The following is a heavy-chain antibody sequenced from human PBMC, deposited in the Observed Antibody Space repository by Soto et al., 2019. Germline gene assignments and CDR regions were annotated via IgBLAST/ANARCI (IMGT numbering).Heavy chain of an antibody. CDR1: GFTLTSSA. J-gene: IGHJ4*02. Sequence: SVEGSCKASGFTLTSSAVRWVRLARGQRLEWIGWIVVGSGNTNYAQKFQERVTITRDMSTSTAYMELSSLRSEDTAVYYCAAHLRGRDCYSGALDFDYWGQGTLVTVSS. CDR3: AAHLRGRDCYSGALDFDY. V-gene: IGHV1-58*01. D-gene: IGHD2-21*02. CDR2: IVVGSGNT.